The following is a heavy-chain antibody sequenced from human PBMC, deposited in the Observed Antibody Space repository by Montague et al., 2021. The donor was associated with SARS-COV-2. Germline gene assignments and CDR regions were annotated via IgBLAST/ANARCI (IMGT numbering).Heavy chain of an antibody. CDR2: ISSSASTI. CDR1: GFTFSDYY. D-gene: IGHD2-15*01. V-gene: IGHV3-11*01. CDR3: ARGPYCSGGGCYY. J-gene: IGHJ4*02. Sequence: SLRLSCAASGFTFSDYYMSWIRQAPGTGLEWVPYISSSASTIYYADSVKGRFTISRDNSKNSLFLQMNSLRAEDTAVYYCARGPYCSGGGCYYWGQGTLVTVSS.